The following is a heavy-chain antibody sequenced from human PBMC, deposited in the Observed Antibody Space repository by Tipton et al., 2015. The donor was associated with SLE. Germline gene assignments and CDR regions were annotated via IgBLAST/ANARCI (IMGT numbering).Heavy chain of an antibody. CDR1: GGSISSYY. Sequence: TLSLTCTVSGGSISSYYWSWIRQPPGEGLEWIGYISYSGSTNYNPSLKSRDTISVDTSKNQFSLKLSSVTAADTAVYYCARSTAGGVRGVFDYWGQGTLVTVSS. CDR2: ISYSGST. J-gene: IGHJ4*02. V-gene: IGHV4-59*12. CDR3: ARSTAGGVRGVFDY. D-gene: IGHD3-10*01.